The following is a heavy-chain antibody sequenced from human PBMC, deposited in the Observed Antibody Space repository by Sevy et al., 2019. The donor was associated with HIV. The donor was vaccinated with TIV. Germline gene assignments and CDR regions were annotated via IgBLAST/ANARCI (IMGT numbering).Heavy chain of an antibody. CDR1: GFTFSDYY. D-gene: IGHD5-18*01. J-gene: IGHJ4*02. V-gene: IGHV3-11*04. Sequence: GGSLRLSCAASGFTFSDYYISWIRQAPGKGLEWVSYISSSGNTIYYADSVKGRFTISRDNSKNTLYLQMNSLRVEDTAVYYCARGKSGYGYGLDYWGQGTLVTVSS. CDR2: ISSSGNTI. CDR3: ARGKSGYGYGLDY.